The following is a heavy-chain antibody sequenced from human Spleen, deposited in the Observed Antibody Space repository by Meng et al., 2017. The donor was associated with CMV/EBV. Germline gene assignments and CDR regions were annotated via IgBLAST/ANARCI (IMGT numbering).Heavy chain of an antibody. CDR3: ARDYYGGTSDPMYYYAMDV. CDR1: GFTFSSYA. D-gene: IGHD4-23*01. V-gene: IGHV3-21*01. J-gene: IGHJ6*02. Sequence: GESLKISCAASGFTFSSYAMHWVRQAPGKGLEWVSSVSSGSDYIYYADSLKGRFTVSRDNAKNSLYLQMNSLRAEDTAVYYCARDYYGGTSDPMYYYAMDVWGQGTTVTVSS. CDR2: VSSGSDYI.